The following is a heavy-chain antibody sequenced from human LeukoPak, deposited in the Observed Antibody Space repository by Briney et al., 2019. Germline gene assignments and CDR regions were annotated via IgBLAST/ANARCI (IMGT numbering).Heavy chain of an antibody. Sequence: SQTLSLTCTVSGGSISSGSYYWSWIRQPAGKGLEWIGRIYTSGNTNYNPSLKSRVTISVDTSKNQFSLKLSSVTAADTAVYYCARGGAVAGYGMDVWGQGTTVTVSS. CDR2: IYTSGNT. J-gene: IGHJ6*02. CDR3: ARGGAVAGYGMDV. D-gene: IGHD6-19*01. CDR1: GGSISSGSYY. V-gene: IGHV4-61*02.